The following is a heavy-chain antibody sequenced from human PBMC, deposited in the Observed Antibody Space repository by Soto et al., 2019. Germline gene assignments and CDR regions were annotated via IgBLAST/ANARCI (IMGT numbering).Heavy chain of an antibody. V-gene: IGHV4-39*01. D-gene: IGHD2-2*01. CDR3: ATQLGYCSSTSCSNWFDP. CDR1: GGSISSSSYY. CDR2: IYYSGST. J-gene: IGHJ5*02. Sequence: SETLSLTCTVSGGSISSSSYYWGWIRQPPGKGLEWIGSIYYSGSTYYNPSLKSRVTISVDTSKNQFSLKLSSVTAADTAVYYCATQLGYCSSTSCSNWFDPWGQGTLVTV.